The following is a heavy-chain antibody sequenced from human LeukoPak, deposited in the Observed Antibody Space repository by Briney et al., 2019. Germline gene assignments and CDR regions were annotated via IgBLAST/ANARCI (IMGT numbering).Heavy chain of an antibody. V-gene: IGHV4-34*01. Sequence: SETLSLTCAVYGGSFSGYYWSWIRQPPGKGLEWIGEINHSGSTNYNPSLKSRVTISVDRSKNQFSLKLSSVTAADTAVYYCAKVGSPYYSDSSGHWGQGTLVTVSS. CDR3: AKVGSPYYSDSSGH. J-gene: IGHJ4*02. D-gene: IGHD3-22*01. CDR2: INHSGST. CDR1: GGSFSGYY.